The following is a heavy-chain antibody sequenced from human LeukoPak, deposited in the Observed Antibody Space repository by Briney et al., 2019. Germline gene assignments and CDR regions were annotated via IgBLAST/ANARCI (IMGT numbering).Heavy chain of an antibody. CDR3: ARDRGTMVRGVIMAY. CDR2: ISHDGNNK. CDR1: GFTFSKYG. J-gene: IGHJ4*02. D-gene: IGHD3-10*01. V-gene: IGHV3-30*03. Sequence: GRSLRLSCAASGFTFSKYGMHWVRQAPGKGLEWVAVISHDGNNKYYADSVKGRFTISRDNSMNTLYLQMNSLRAEDTAVYYCARDRGTMVRGVIMAYWGQGTLVTVSS.